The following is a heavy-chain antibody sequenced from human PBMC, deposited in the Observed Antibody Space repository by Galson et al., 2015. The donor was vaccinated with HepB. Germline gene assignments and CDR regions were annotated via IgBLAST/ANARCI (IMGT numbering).Heavy chain of an antibody. Sequence: RLSXAASGXTFSSYSXNWVRXAPGKGLEXXXYISSSSSTIYYADSVKGRFTISRDNAKNSLYLQMNSLRDEDTAVYYCARDLYDFWSGYYNLLDFWGQXTLVXVSS. J-gene: IGHJ4*02. CDR3: ARDLYDFWSGYYNLLDF. CDR2: ISSSSSTI. D-gene: IGHD3-3*01. V-gene: IGHV3-48*02. CDR1: GXTFSSYS.